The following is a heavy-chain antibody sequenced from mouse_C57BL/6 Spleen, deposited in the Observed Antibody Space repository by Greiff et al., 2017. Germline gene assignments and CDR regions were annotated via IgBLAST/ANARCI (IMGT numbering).Heavy chain of an antibody. CDR3: ARSGDYDGD. CDR1: GYAFSSSW. CDR2: IYPGDGDT. V-gene: IGHV1-82*01. J-gene: IGHJ3*01. D-gene: IGHD2-4*01. Sequence: QVQLQQSGPELVKPGASVKISCKASGYAFSSSWMNWVKQRPGKGLEWIGRIYPGDGDTNYNGKFKGKATLTADKSSSTAYMQLSSLTSEDSAVYFCARSGDYDGDWGQGTLVTVSA.